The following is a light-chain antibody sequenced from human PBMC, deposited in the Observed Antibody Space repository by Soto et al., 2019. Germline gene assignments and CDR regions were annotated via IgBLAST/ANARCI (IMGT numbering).Light chain of an antibody. Sequence: IQMTQSPSTLSASVGDRVTITCRASHNIERWMAWYQQKPGQAPSRLIFDASTLHSGVPSRFSGSGSGTDFTLTISSLQPDDFATSFFQPFAIAPTFGQGTKVDVK. CDR2: DAS. J-gene: IGKJ1*01. V-gene: IGKV1-5*01. CDR3: QPFAIAPT. CDR1: HNIERW.